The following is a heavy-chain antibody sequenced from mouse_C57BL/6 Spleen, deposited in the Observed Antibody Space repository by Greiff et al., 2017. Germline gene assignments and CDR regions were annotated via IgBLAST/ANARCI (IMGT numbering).Heavy chain of an antibody. CDR3: ARGDSSGYVPFAY. D-gene: IGHD3-2*02. CDR2: IDPSDSYI. CDR1: GYTFTSYW. Sequence: VQLQQPGAELVMPGASVKLSCKASGYTFTSYWMHWVKQRPGQGLEWIGEIDPSDSYINYNQKFKGKSTLTVDKSSSTAYTQLSSLTSEDSAVYYCARGDSSGYVPFAYWGQGTLVTVSA. J-gene: IGHJ3*01. V-gene: IGHV1-69*01.